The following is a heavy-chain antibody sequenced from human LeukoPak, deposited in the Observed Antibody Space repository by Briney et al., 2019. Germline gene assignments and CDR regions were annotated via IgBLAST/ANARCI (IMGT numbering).Heavy chain of an antibody. D-gene: IGHD1-14*01. CDR1: GFAFSSCS. CDR3: ARGNRGLSPDY. Sequence: GGSLRLSCAASGFAFSSCSMNWVRQAPGKGLEWVSYIGTSSSPIYYGDSVKGRFTISRDNDKKSIYLQMDSLRDEDTAVYYCARGNRGLSPDYWGQGTLVIVSS. J-gene: IGHJ4*02. V-gene: IGHV3-48*02. CDR2: IGTSSSPI.